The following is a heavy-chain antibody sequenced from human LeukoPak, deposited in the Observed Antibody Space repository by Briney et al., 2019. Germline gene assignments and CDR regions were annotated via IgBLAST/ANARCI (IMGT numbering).Heavy chain of an antibody. CDR3: AKAVVPTTPTPDH. CDR2: VSISGDNT. CDR1: GFTFSSYA. V-gene: IGHV3-23*01. Sequence: GGSLRLSCAASGFTFSSYAMSWVRQAPGMGLEWVSSVSISGDNTYYADSVKGRFTVSRDNSKNTLFLQMNSLGAEDTAIYFCAKAVVPTTPTPDHWGQGTLVTVSP. J-gene: IGHJ5*02. D-gene: IGHD2-15*01.